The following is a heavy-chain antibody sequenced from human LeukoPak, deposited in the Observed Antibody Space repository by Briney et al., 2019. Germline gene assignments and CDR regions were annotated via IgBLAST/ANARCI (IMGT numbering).Heavy chain of an antibody. D-gene: IGHD2-15*01. J-gene: IGHJ5*02. V-gene: IGHV1-8*01. Sequence: ASVKVSCKASGYTFTSYDINWVRQATGQGLEWMGWMNPNSGNTGYAQKFQGRVTMTRNTSISTAYMELSSLRSEDTAVYYCARGRLNLYSSGGSCYTTPRPVAWGQGTLVTVSS. CDR3: ARGRLNLYSSGGSCYTTPRPVA. CDR2: MNPNSGNT. CDR1: GYTFTSYD.